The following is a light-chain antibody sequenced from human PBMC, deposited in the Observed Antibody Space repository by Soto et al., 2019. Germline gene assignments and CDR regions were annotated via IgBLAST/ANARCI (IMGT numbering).Light chain of an antibody. Sequence: DIQMTQSPSSLSASVGDRVTITCRASQSISSYLNWYQQKPGMAPKLLIYAASSLQSGVPSRFSGRGSGTDFTLTISSLQPEDFATYYCQQSYSTPPTFGQGTKLEIK. CDR3: QQSYSTPPT. J-gene: IGKJ2*01. CDR1: QSISSY. V-gene: IGKV1-39*01. CDR2: AAS.